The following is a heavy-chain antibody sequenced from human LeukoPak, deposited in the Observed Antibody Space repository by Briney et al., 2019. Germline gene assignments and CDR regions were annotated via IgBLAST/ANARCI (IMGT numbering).Heavy chain of an antibody. J-gene: IGHJ4*02. CDR3: ARVDSGNYYYFDY. CDR1: GFTFSSYD. CDR2: INDSGVST. V-gene: IGHV3-23*01. D-gene: IGHD3-22*01. Sequence: PGGSLRLSCAASGFTFSSYDMCWVRQAPGKGLEWVSAINDSGVSTYYADSVKGRFTISRDNSRITLYLQMNSLRVEDTAIYYCARVDSGNYYYFDYWGQGTLVTVSS.